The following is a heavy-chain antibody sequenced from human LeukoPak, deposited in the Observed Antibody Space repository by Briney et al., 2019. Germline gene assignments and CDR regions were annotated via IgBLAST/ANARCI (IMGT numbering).Heavy chain of an antibody. V-gene: IGHV3-7*03. CDR2: IKGDGSEK. Sequence: GGSLRLSCAGSGFTLSVYWMSWFRQAPGKGLEWVANIKGDGSEKYYVDSVKGRFTISRDNANKSLYLQINNLRAEDTAVYNCTRDSTSFGSWGQGTLVTVSS. J-gene: IGHJ5*02. D-gene: IGHD5-18*01. CDR1: GFTLSVYW. CDR3: TRDSTSFGS.